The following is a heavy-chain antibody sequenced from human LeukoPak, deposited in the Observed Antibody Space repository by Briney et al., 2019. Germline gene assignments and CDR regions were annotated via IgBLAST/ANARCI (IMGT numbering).Heavy chain of an antibody. J-gene: IGHJ4*02. Sequence: GGSLRLSCAVSGFTFSGYWMHWVRQAPGKGLVWVSRINTDGTSTNYADSVKGRFTISKDNAKNTLYLQMNSLRDEDTAVYYCVKDRTREGNRLFEHWGQGTLVTVSS. CDR1: GFTFSGYW. CDR3: VKDRTREGNRLFEH. CDR2: INTDGTST. D-gene: IGHD1-1*01. V-gene: IGHV3-74*01.